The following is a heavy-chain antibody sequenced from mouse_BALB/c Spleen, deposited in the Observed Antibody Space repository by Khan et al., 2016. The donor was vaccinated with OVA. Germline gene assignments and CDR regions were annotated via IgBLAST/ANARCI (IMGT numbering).Heavy chain of an antibody. CDR2: ISSGGDYI. CDR3: ARHNYGPFAY. D-gene: IGHD1-1*01. J-gene: IGHJ3*01. CDR1: RFTFSTFA. Sequence: EVELVESGGDLVKPGGSLKLSCSASRFTFSTFAMSWVRQTPEKSLEWVATISSGGDYIYYPDSVKGRFTISRDNAKNTLYLQMSSLRSEDTAMYYCARHNYGPFAYWGQGTLVTVSA. V-gene: IGHV5-9-3*01.